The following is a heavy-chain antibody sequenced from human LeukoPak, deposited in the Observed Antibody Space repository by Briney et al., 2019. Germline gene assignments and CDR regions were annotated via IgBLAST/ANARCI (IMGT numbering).Heavy chain of an antibody. D-gene: IGHD5-18*01. CDR1: GGSISSYY. Sequence: SETLSLTCTVSGGSISSYYWSWIRQPPGKGLEWIGYIYYSGSTDYNPSLRGRVTISVDTSETQFSLNLSSVTAADTAVYYCARAKRGYSYGSFDPWGQGTLVTVSS. V-gene: IGHV4-59*01. CDR3: ARAKRGYSYGSFDP. CDR2: IYYSGST. J-gene: IGHJ5*02.